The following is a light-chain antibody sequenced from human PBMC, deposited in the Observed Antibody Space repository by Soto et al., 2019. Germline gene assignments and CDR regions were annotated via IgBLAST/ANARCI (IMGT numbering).Light chain of an antibody. Sequence: DIQMTQSPSTLSTSVGDRVTNTCRASQSISHLLAWYQQKPGKAPNLLIYDASTLYSGVPSRFSGSGSGTEFTLTITSLQPDDFATYYCQQYNSNPPWTFGQGTKVE. CDR3: QQYNSNPPWT. V-gene: IGKV1-5*01. CDR2: DAS. CDR1: QSISHL. J-gene: IGKJ1*01.